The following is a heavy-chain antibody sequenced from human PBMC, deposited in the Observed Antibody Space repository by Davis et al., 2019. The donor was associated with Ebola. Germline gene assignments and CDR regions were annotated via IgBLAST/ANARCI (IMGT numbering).Heavy chain of an antibody. CDR3: ARRAPYSYGYRWFDP. CDR1: GGSFSGYY. D-gene: IGHD5-18*01. V-gene: IGHV4-34*01. Sequence: SETLSLTCAVYGGSFSGYYWSWIRQPPGKGLEWIGEINHSGSTNYNPSLTSRVTISVDTSKNQFSLKLSSVTAADTAVYYCARRAPYSYGYRWFDPWGQGTLVTVSS. J-gene: IGHJ5*02. CDR2: INHSGST.